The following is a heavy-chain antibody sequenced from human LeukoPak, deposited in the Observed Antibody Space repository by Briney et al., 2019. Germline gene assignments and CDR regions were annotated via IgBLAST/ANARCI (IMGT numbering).Heavy chain of an antibody. V-gene: IGHV4-61*02. J-gene: IGHJ6*03. CDR3: ARVYSSSPRAYYYYYYMDV. CDR1: GGSISSGSYY. CDR2: IYTSGST. Sequence: TSQTLSLTCTVSGGSISSGSYYWSWIRQPAGKGLEWIGRIYTSGSTNYNPSLKSRVTISVDTSKNQFSPKLSSVTAADTAVYYCARVYSSSPRAYYYYYYMDVWGKGTTVTVSS. D-gene: IGHD6-6*01.